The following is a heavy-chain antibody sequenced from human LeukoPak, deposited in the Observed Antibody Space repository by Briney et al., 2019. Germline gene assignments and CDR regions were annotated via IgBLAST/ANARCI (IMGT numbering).Heavy chain of an antibody. V-gene: IGHV3-7*01. J-gene: IGHJ4*02. CDR1: GFTFSRYW. CDR3: ARGPNSNWSGLDF. Sequence: GGSLRLSCATSGFTFSRYWMSWVRQAPGKGLEWVANIDQDGSNKNYVDSVRGRFTISRDDARNSLFLQMNSLRAEDTAVYYCARGPNSNWSGLDFWGQGTLLTVSS. D-gene: IGHD6-6*01. CDR2: IDQDGSNK.